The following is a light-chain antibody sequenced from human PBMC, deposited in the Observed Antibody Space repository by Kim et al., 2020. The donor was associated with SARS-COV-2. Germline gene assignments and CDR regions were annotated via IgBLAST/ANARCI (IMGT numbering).Light chain of an antibody. CDR1: ISDVGGYNY. CDR2: DVS. CDR3: SSYTSSSTLV. V-gene: IGLV2-14*03. J-gene: IGLJ3*02. Sequence: GQSITISCTGTISDVGGYNYVSWYQQHPGKAPKLMIYDVSNRPSGVSNRFSGSKSGNTASLTISGLQAEDEADYHCSSYTSSSTLVLGGGTQLTVL.